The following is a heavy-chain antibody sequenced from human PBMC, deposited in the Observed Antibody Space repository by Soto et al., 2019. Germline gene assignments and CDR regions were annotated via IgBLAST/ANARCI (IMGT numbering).Heavy chain of an antibody. Sequence: LRLSCAASGFTFSSYWMSWVRQAPGKGLEWVARINQDGSEKYYVGSVKGRFTISRDNAKNSLYLQMNSLRAEDTAVYYCARDYPGGSYYDYWGQGTLVTVSS. V-gene: IGHV3-7*03. CDR3: ARDYPGGSYYDY. CDR2: INQDGSEK. D-gene: IGHD1-26*01. CDR1: GFTFSSYW. J-gene: IGHJ4*02.